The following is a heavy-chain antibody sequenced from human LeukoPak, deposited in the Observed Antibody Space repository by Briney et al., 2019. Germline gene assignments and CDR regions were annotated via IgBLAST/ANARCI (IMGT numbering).Heavy chain of an antibody. J-gene: IGHJ6*03. Sequence: GASVKVSCKASGYTFTGYYLHWVRQAPGQGLEWMGWINPSSGDAKYAQNFQGRVIITTDTSISTAYMELSSLRSDDTAVYYCARSSPPTYYHFYYYMDVWGKGSTVTVSS. CDR1: GYTFTGYY. CDR3: ARSSPPTYYHFYYYMDV. V-gene: IGHV1-2*02. CDR2: INPSSGDA. D-gene: IGHD6-13*01.